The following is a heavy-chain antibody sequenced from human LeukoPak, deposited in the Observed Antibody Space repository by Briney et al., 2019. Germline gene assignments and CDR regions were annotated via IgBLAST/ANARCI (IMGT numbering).Heavy chain of an antibody. CDR1: GFTFSSYD. CDR3: ATLSGYQWDY. V-gene: IGHV3-30*03. J-gene: IGHJ4*02. D-gene: IGHD3-22*01. CDR2: MSYDGNNK. Sequence: SGTSLRLPCAASGFTFSSYDMHWVRQAPGKGLEWVAVMSYDGNNKDYVESVKGRFTISRDNSKNTLYLQMNSLRAEDTAVYYCATLSGYQWDYWGQGTLVTVSS.